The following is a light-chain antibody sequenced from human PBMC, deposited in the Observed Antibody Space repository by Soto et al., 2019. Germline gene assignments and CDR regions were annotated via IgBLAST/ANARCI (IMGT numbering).Light chain of an antibody. CDR2: GAS. CDR1: QSVLYNSNNKNH. J-gene: IGKJ2*01. CDR3: HQYYSIPFT. V-gene: IGKV4-1*01. Sequence: DFVMTQAPDSLAVSLGERATINCKSSQSVLYNSNNKNHLGWFQQKPGHPPKLLIYGASFRPSGVPDRFSGSGSGTDFTVTIRSLQAENVAVYYCHQYYSIPFTFGQGTKLEI.